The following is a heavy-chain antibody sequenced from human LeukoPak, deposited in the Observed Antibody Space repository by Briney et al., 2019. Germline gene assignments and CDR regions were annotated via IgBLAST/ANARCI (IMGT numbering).Heavy chain of an antibody. J-gene: IGHJ5*02. CDR2: IWYDGSNK. Sequence: GGSLRVSCAASGFTFSSYGMHWVRQAPGKGLECVAVIWYDGSNKYYADSVKGRFTISRDNSKNTLYLQMNSLRAEDTAVYYCARADYQLLSPSYNWFDPWGQGTLVTVSS. CDR3: ARADYQLLSPSYNWFDP. V-gene: IGHV3-33*01. CDR1: GFTFSSYG. D-gene: IGHD2-2*01.